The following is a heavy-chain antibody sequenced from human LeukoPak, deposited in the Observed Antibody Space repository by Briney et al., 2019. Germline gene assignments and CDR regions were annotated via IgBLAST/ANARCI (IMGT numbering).Heavy chain of an antibody. V-gene: IGHV4-59*08. CDR1: GGSISSYY. J-gene: IGHJ4*02. D-gene: IGHD3-22*01. CDR3: ARSAYDSSGYYWFFDY. CDR2: IYYSGST. Sequence: SETLSLTCTVSGGSISSYYWSRIRQPPGKGLEWIGYIYYSGSTNYNPSLKSRVTISVDTSKNQFSLKLSSVTAADTAVYYCARSAYDSSGYYWFFDYWGQGTLVTVSS.